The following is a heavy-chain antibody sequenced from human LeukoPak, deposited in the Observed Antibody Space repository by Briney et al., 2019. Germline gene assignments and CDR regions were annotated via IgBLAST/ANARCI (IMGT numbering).Heavy chain of an antibody. J-gene: IGHJ5*02. V-gene: IGHV3-49*03. CDR1: GFTFGDHT. CDR2: IRSKAYGGTT. CDR3: TRNMLGIAWFDP. Sequence: GGSLRLSCTVSGFTFGDHTMSWFRQAPGKGLEWVGFIRSKAYGGTTEYAASVKGRFTISRDDSKSIAYLQMNSLQSEDTAVYYCTRNMLGIAWFDPWGQGTLVTVSS. D-gene: IGHD7-27*01.